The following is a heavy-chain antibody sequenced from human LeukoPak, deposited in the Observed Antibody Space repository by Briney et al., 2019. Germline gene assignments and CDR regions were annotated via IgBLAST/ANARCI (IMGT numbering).Heavy chain of an antibody. Sequence: SQTLSLTCAISGDSVSSNSAAWNWIRQSPSRGLEWLGRTYYRSKWYNDYAVSVKSRITINPDTSKNQFSLKLSSVTAADTAVYYCARAYGSGIDWFFDLWGRGTLVTVSS. J-gene: IGHJ2*01. CDR3: ARAYGSGIDWFFDL. V-gene: IGHV6-1*01. D-gene: IGHD3-10*01. CDR2: TYYRSKWYN. CDR1: GDSVSSNSAA.